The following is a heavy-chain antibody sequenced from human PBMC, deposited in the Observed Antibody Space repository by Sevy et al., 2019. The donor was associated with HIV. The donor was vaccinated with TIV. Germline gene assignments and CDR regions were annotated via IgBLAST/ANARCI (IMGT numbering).Heavy chain of an antibody. J-gene: IGHJ4*02. D-gene: IGHD3-10*01. CDR1: GFTFSSYA. Sequence: GGSLRLSCAASGFTFSSYAMNWVRQAPGKGLEWVSGISGSGGSGDKTNYADSVKGRFTISRDNSKNTLYLQMNSLRAEDTAVYYCAKVRPMVRGVTIIGIYYFDYWGQGTLVTVSS. CDR2: ISGSGGSGDKT. CDR3: AKVRPMVRGVTIIGIYYFDY. V-gene: IGHV3-23*01.